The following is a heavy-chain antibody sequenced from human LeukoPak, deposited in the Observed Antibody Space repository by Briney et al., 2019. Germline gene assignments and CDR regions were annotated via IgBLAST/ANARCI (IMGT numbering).Heavy chain of an antibody. D-gene: IGHD3-3*01. J-gene: IGHJ2*01. CDR1: GGSISSYY. CDR2: IYYSGST. CDR3: ARHPINDFWSGYPDWYFDL. V-gene: IGHV4-59*08. Sequence: SETLSLTCTVSGGSISSYYWSWIRQPPGKGLEWIGYIYYSGSTNYNPSLKSRVTISVDTSKNQFSLKLSSVTAADTAVYYCARHPINDFWSGYPDWYFDLWGRGTLVTVSS.